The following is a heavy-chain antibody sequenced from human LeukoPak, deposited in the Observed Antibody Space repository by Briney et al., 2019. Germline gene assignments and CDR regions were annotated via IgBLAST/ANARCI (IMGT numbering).Heavy chain of an antibody. Sequence: SETLSLTCTVSGGSISSGSYYWSWIRQPAGKGLEWIGRIYTSGSTNYNPSLKSRVTISVDTSKNQFSLKLSSVTAADTAVYYCARDQAYSSSSHDAFDIWGQGTMVTVSS. V-gene: IGHV4-61*02. CDR3: ARDQAYSSSSHDAFDI. J-gene: IGHJ3*02. CDR1: GGSISSGSYY. D-gene: IGHD6-13*01. CDR2: IYTSGST.